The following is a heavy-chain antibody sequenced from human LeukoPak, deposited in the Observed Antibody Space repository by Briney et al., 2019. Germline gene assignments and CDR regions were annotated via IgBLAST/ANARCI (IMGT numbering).Heavy chain of an antibody. CDR3: ARGGNSAWYFDY. Sequence: TSETLSLTCAVSDDSISSTNWWTWVRQPPGKGLEWLGEIYHSGSTNYNPSLKGRVTISLDNSKNQFSLKLNSVTAADTAVYYCARGGNSAWYFDYWGQGTLVTVSS. D-gene: IGHD6-19*01. V-gene: IGHV4-4*02. CDR1: DDSISSTNW. CDR2: IYHSGST. J-gene: IGHJ4*02.